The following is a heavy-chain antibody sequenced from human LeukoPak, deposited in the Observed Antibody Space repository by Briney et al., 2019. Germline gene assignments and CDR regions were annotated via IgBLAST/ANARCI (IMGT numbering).Heavy chain of an antibody. CDR3: ARAERRGGDY. D-gene: IGHD1-26*01. J-gene: IGHJ4*02. CDR1: GFTFSDYY. Sequence: GGSLRLSCAASGFTFSDYYMSWIRQSPGKGLEWLSYINPGGTYANYADSVRGRFTMSRDNAKNSLYLQMNNLRADDTAVYYCARAERRGGDYWGQGTLVTVSS. CDR2: INPGGTYA. V-gene: IGHV3-11*05.